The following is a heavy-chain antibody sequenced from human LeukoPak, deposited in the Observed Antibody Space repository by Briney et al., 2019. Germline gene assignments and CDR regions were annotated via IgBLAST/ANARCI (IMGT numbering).Heavy chain of an antibody. V-gene: IGHV3-30*04. D-gene: IGHD3-10*01. CDR2: ISNNGRDK. CDR3: ARDWRGGSNKYYYGMDV. J-gene: IGHJ6*04. CDR1: GFTFSNYA. Sequence: GGSLRLSCAASGFTFSNYAMHWVRQAPGKGLEWVAFISNNGRDKNYADSVQGRFTISRDNSKNTLYLQMNSLRAEDTAVYYCARDWRGGSNKYYYGMDVWGKGTTVTVSS.